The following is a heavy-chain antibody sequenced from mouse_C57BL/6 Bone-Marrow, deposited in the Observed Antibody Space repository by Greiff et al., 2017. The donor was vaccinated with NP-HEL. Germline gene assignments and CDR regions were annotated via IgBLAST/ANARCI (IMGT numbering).Heavy chain of an antibody. D-gene: IGHD1-2*01. Sequence: VQLQQSGGDLVKPGGSLKLSCAASGFTFSSYGMSWVRQTPDKRLEWVATISSGGSYTYYPDSVKGRFTISRDNAKNTLYLQMSSLKSEDTAMYYCARDSLLRNYFDYWGQGTTLTVSS. CDR3: ARDSLLRNYFDY. J-gene: IGHJ2*01. CDR1: GFTFSSYG. V-gene: IGHV5-6*01. CDR2: ISSGGSYT.